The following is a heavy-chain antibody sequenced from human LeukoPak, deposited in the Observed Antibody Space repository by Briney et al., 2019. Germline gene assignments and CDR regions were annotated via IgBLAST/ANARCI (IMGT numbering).Heavy chain of an antibody. CDR3: ARGLRISGVVSATYYYYMDV. D-gene: IGHD3-3*01. CDR2: MNPNSGNT. V-gene: IGHV1-8*03. J-gene: IGHJ6*03. CDR1: GYTFTSYD. Sequence: ASVKVSCXASGYTFTSYDINWVRQATGQGLEWMGWMNPNSGNTGYAQKFQGRVTITRNTSISTAYMELSSLRSEDMAVYYCARGLRISGVVSATYYYYMDVWGKGTTVTVSS.